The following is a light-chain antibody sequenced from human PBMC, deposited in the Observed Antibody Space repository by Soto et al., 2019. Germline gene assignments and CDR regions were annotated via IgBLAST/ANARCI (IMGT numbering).Light chain of an antibody. Sequence: QSALTQPASVSGSPGQSITISCTGTSSDVGYYNYVSWYQQHPGKAPKLIIYEVNNRPSGVSNRFSGSKSGNTASLTISGLQAEDEADYYCSSYTATTTIHFGTGTKVTVL. CDR3: SSYTATTTIH. J-gene: IGLJ1*01. CDR2: EVN. CDR1: SSDVGYYNY. V-gene: IGLV2-14*01.